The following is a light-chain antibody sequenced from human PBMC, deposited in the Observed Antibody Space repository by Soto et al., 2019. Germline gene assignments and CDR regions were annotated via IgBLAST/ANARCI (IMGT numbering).Light chain of an antibody. CDR3: SSYTSSSNG. CDR2: EDS. V-gene: IGLV2-14*01. J-gene: IGLJ1*01. CDR1: SSDVGGYNY. Sequence: QSVLTQPASVSGAPGQSISISCTGTSSDVGGYNYVSWYQQHPGKAPKLMIYEDSNRPSGVSNRFSGSKSGNTASLTISGLQAEEEADYYCSSYTSSSNGFGTGTKVTVL.